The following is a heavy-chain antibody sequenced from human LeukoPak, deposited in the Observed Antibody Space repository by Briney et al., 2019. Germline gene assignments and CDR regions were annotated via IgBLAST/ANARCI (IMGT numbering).Heavy chain of an antibody. CDR3: ARETRDYDFWSGYTTDY. V-gene: IGHV4-59*01. J-gene: IGHJ4*02. CDR2: IYYSGST. CDR1: GGSISSYY. Sequence: SETLSLTCTVSGGSISSYYWSWIRQPPGKGLEWIGYIYYSGSTNYNPSLKSRVTMSVDTSKNQFSLKFASVTAEDTAVYYCARETRDYDFWSGYTTDYWGQGTLVTVSS. D-gene: IGHD3-3*01.